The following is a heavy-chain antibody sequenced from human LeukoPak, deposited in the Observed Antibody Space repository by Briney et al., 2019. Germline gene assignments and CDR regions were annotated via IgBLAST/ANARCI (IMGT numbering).Heavy chain of an antibody. CDR1: GFTFSSYE. V-gene: IGHV3-48*03. Sequence: GGSLRLSCAASGFTFSSYEMNWVRQAPGKGLEWISYISSSGGTIYYADSVKGRFTISRDNAKNSLYLQMNSLRAEDTAVYYCARAVSGSTTPFDYWGQGTLVTVSS. J-gene: IGHJ4*02. CDR3: ARAVSGSTTPFDY. D-gene: IGHD3-10*01. CDR2: ISSSGGTI.